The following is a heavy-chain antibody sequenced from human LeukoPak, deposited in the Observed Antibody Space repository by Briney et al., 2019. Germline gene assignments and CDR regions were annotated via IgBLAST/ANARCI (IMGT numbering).Heavy chain of an antibody. CDR2: RLSEAGGE. D-gene: IGHD2-21*02. Sequence: PGKSLTLSCVGSGFSFSTYDIHWVRQGPGKGLEWVAGRLSEAGGEFYADSVKGRFSISRDIAKNSVFLQMNNLRVEDSAVYYCARNSLYCAGDCNEVFDSWGQGTLVTVSS. CDR1: GFSFSTYD. J-gene: IGHJ4*02. V-gene: IGHV3-33*08. CDR3: ARNSLYCAGDCNEVFDS.